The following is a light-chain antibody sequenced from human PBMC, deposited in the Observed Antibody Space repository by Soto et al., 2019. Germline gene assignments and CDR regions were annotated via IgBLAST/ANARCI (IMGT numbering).Light chain of an antibody. Sequence: QSVLTQPPSVSGAPGQRVTISCTGINSNIGAGYDVHWYQQLPRIAPKLLIYGNNIRPSGVPDRFSGSKFATSAYLTISGLQAEDEAEYYCQYKDGSLSVSVFGGGTKVTVL. CDR3: QYKDGSLSVSV. V-gene: IGLV1-40*01. CDR2: GNN. CDR1: NSNIGAGYD. J-gene: IGLJ3*02.